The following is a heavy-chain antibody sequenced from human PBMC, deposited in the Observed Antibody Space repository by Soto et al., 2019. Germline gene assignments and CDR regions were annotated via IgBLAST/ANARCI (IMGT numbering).Heavy chain of an antibody. V-gene: IGHV3-74*01. D-gene: IGHD2-8*01. Sequence: EEQLVESGGGLVQPGGSLRLSCAASGFTFSSYWMHWVRQAPGKGLVWVSRINPGGSITTYADSVKGRFTISRDNAKNTPYLQMNSLRGDDTDVYYCATVPVGTYGVLNYWGQGALVTVSS. CDR2: INPGGSIT. CDR3: ATVPVGTYGVLNY. J-gene: IGHJ4*02. CDR1: GFTFSSYW.